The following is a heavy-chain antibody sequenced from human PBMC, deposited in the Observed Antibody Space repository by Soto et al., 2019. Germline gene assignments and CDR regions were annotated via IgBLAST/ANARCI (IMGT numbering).Heavy chain of an antibody. V-gene: IGHV1-18*01. CDR3: ATGLEYCSGGSCYHYFDY. CDR2: ISAYNGNT. J-gene: IGHJ4*02. D-gene: IGHD2-15*01. Sequence: QVQLVQSGAEVKKPGASVKVSCKASGYTFTSYGISWVRQAPGQGLEWMGWISAYNGNTNYAQKPQGRVTMTTDTSTSTAYMELRSLRSDDTAVYYCATGLEYCSGGSCYHYFDYWGQGTLVTVSS. CDR1: GYTFTSYG.